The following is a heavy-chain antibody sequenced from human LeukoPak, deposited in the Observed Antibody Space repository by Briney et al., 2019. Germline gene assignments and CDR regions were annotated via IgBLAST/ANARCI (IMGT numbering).Heavy chain of an antibody. CDR1: GGSFSGYY. D-gene: IGHD3-22*01. CDR3: ASPGRYYYDSSGYYGFDY. CDR2: INHSGST. J-gene: IGHJ4*02. Sequence: SETLSLTCAVYGGSFSGYYWSWIRQPPGKGLEWIGEINHSGSTNNNPSLKSRVTISVDTSKNQFSLKLSSVTAADTAVYYCASPGRYYYDSSGYYGFDYWGQGTLVTVSS. V-gene: IGHV4-34*01.